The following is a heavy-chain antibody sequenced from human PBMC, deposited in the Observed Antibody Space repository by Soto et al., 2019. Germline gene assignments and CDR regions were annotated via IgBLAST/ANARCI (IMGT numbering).Heavy chain of an antibody. CDR2: MSYDGSNK. Sequence: PGGSLRLSCAASGFTFSSYNIHWVRQAPGKGLEWVAVMSYDGSNKYYADSVKGRFTISRDNSKNTLFLQMNSLRAEDTAVYYCAKNLVSHTSGYNGFDPWGQGTLVTVPS. CDR1: GFTFSSYN. J-gene: IGHJ5*02. D-gene: IGHD2-8*01. V-gene: IGHV3-30*18. CDR3: AKNLVSHTSGYNGFDP.